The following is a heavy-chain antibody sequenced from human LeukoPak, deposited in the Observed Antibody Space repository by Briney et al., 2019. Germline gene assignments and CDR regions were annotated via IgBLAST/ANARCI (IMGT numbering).Heavy chain of an antibody. CDR3: ARGNTIIGMVHFDH. V-gene: IGHV3-23*01. CDR2: LSATGYTT. J-gene: IGHJ4*02. Sequence: GGSLRLSCAASGFTFSSYAMSWVRQAPGKGLEGVSVLSATGYTTHYADSVKGRFTISRDNSKNTLFLQMNSLRAEDTAVYYCARGNTIIGMVHFDHWGQGTLVTVSS. D-gene: IGHD3-9*01. CDR1: GFTFSSYA.